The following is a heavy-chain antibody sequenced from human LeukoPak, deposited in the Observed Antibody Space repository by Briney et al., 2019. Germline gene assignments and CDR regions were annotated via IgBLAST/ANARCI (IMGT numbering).Heavy chain of an antibody. CDR3: ARGDDSGYYDYFDY. Sequence: GGSLRLSCAASGFTFSSYGMHWVRQTPGKGLEWVAVISYDGSNKYYADSVKGRFTISRDNSKNALSLQMNSLRAEDTAMYYCARGDDSGYYDYFDYWGQGALATVSS. J-gene: IGHJ4*02. D-gene: IGHD3-22*01. V-gene: IGHV3-30*03. CDR2: ISYDGSNK. CDR1: GFTFSSYG.